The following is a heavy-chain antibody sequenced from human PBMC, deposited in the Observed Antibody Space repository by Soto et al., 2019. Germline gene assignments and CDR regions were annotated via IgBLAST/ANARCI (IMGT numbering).Heavy chain of an antibody. CDR3: ARDSTYRGAFDI. J-gene: IGHJ3*02. Sequence: QVQLQESGPGLVKPSETLSLTCTVSGGSISSYYWTWIRQPPGKGLEWIGYIHYSGSTNYNHSLKSRVTISVDTSKNHFSLKLSSVSAADTAVYYCARDSTYRGAFDIWGQGTMVTVSS. CDR1: GGSISSYY. V-gene: IGHV4-59*01. CDR2: IHYSGST. D-gene: IGHD3-16*02.